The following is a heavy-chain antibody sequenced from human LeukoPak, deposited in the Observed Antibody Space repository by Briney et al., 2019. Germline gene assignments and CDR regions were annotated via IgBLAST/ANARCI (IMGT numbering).Heavy chain of an antibody. CDR3: AKDLGRYRNNYFDY. CDR2: ISGSGGGT. Sequence: PGGSLRLSCAASGFTFNSYAMSWVRQAPEKGLKWVATISGSGGGTYYAGSVKGRFTISRDDSKNTLYLQMNSLRAEDTAVYYCAKDLGRYRNNYFDYWGQGTLVTVSS. D-gene: IGHD1-26*01. CDR1: GFTFNSYA. V-gene: IGHV3-23*01. J-gene: IGHJ4*02.